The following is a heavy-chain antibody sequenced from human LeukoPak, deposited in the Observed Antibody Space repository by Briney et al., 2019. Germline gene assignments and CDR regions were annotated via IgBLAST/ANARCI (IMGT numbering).Heavy chain of an antibody. J-gene: IGHJ4*02. CDR3: ARDGPHYYGSGSYYSSGWWDY. D-gene: IGHD3-10*01. CDR2: IKQDGSEK. Sequence: GGSLRLSCAASGFTFSSYWMSWVRQAPGKGLEWVANIKQDGSEKYYVDSVKGRFTISRDNAKNSLYLQMNSLRAEDTAVYYCARDGPHYYGSGSYYSSGWWDYWGQGTLVTVSS. CDR1: GFTFSSYW. V-gene: IGHV3-7*01.